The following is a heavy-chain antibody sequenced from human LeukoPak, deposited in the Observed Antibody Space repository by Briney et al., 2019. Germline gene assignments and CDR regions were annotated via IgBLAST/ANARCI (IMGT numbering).Heavy chain of an antibody. D-gene: IGHD3-10*01. J-gene: IGHJ4*02. CDR2: ISSSSSTI. Sequence: GGSLRLSCAASGFTFSSYSMNWVRQAPGKGLEWVSYISSSSSTIYYADSVKGRFTISRDNAKNSLYLQMNSLRAEDTAVYYCARDQGPFVVRGVANFDYWGQGTLVTVSS. V-gene: IGHV3-48*01. CDR1: GFTFSSYS. CDR3: ARDQGPFVVRGVANFDY.